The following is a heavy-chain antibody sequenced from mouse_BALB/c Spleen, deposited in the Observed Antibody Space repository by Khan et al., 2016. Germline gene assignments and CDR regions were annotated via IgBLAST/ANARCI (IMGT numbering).Heavy chain of an antibody. CDR3: ARGYYGSSLY. J-gene: IGHJ2*01. CDR1: GYTFTDYS. V-gene: IGHV9-2-1*01. Sequence: LVESGPELKKPGETVKISCKASGYTFTDYSMHWVKQAPGKGLKWMGWINTETGEPTYADDFKGRFAFSLETSASTAYLQINNLKNEDTATYFCARGYYGSSLYWGQGTTLTVSS. CDR2: INTETGEP. D-gene: IGHD1-1*01.